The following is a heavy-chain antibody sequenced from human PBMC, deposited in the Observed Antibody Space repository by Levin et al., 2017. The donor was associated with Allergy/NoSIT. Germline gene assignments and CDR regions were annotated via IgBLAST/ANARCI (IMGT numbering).Heavy chain of an antibody. CDR2: ISSNGGST. V-gene: IGHV3-64D*06. D-gene: IGHD3-10*01. Sequence: GGSLRLSCSASGFTFSSYAMHWVRQAPGKGLEYVSAISSNGGSTYYADSVKGRFTISRDNSENTLYLQMSSLRAEDTAVYYCVKEAYYYGSGSYGERVFDYWGQGTLVTVSS. CDR1: GFTFSSYA. CDR3: VKEAYYYGSGSYGERVFDY. J-gene: IGHJ4*02.